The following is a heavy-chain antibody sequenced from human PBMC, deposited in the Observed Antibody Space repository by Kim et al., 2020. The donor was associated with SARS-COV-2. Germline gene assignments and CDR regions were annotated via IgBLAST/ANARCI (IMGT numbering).Heavy chain of an antibody. Sequence: FPGRVTITADKSTSTAYMELSSLRSEDTAVYYCARGRAYDSSVYYPPYFQHWGQGTLVTVSS. D-gene: IGHD3-22*01. CDR3: ARGRAYDSSVYYPPYFQH. V-gene: IGHV1-69*04. J-gene: IGHJ1*01.